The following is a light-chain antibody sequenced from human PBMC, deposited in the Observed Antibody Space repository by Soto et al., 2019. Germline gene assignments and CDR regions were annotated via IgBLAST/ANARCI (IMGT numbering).Light chain of an antibody. CDR2: GAS. Sequence: EIVLTQSPATLSSSPGESATHSCRASQTVNSRLAWYQHKPGQAPRLLIYGASRRATGLPDRFSGSGSGTDFTLTISRLEPEDFAVYYCQQYGSSNTFGQGTRLEIK. J-gene: IGKJ5*01. CDR3: QQYGSSNT. CDR1: QTVNSR. V-gene: IGKV3-20*01.